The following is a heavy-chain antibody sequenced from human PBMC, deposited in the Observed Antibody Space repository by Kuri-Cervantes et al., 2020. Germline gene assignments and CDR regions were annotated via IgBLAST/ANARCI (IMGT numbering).Heavy chain of an antibody. CDR1: GGSVSSGSYY. CDR3: ARAVTMVRGVMYWFDP. D-gene: IGHD3-10*01. Sequence: SETLSLTCTVSGGSVSSGSYYWSWIRQPPGKGLEWIGYIHYSGSTNYNPSLKSRVTISVDTSKNQFSLKLGSVTAADTAVYYCARAVTMVRGVMYWFDPWGQGTLVTVSS. V-gene: IGHV4-61*01. CDR2: IHYSGST. J-gene: IGHJ5*02.